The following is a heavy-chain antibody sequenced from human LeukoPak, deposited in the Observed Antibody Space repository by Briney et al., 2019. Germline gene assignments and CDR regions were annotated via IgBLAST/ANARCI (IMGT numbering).Heavy chain of an antibody. V-gene: IGHV1-46*01. CDR1: GYTFTSYY. CDR3: ARDARRGQLVLIG. Sequence: ASVKVSCKASGYTFTSYYMHWVRQAPGQGLEWMGIINPSGGSTSYAQKFQGRVTMTRDMSTSTVYMELSSLRSEDTAVYYCARDARRGQLVLIGWGQGTLVTVSS. CDR2: INPSGGST. J-gene: IGHJ4*02. D-gene: IGHD6-13*01.